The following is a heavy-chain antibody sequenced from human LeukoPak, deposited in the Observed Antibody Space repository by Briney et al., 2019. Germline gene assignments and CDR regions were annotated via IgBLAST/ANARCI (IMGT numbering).Heavy chain of an antibody. CDR1: GFTFSSSG. CDR2: ISYYGSNK. Sequence: PGGSLRLSCAASGFTFSSSGMHWVRQAPGKGLEWVAVISYYGSNKYYADSVKGRFTISRDNSKNTLYLQMNSLRTEDTAIYYCAKGSLGGLANSGDYSVFDYWGQGTLVTVSS. D-gene: IGHD4-17*01. CDR3: AKGSLGGLANSGDYSVFDY. J-gene: IGHJ4*02. V-gene: IGHV3-30*18.